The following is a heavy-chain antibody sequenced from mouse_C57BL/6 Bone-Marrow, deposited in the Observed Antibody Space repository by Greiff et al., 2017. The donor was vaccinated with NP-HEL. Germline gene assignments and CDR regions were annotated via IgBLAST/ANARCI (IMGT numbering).Heavy chain of an antibody. Sequence: QVQLQQPGAELVMPGASVKLSCKASGYTFTSYWMHWVKQRPGQGLEWIGEIDPSDSYTNYNQKFKGKSTLTVDKSSSTAYMQLSSLTSEDSAVYYCARGSSSNSFAYWGQVTLVTVSA. D-gene: IGHD2-5*01. CDR2: IDPSDSYT. CDR1: GYTFTSYW. V-gene: IGHV1-69*01. J-gene: IGHJ3*01. CDR3: ARGSSSNSFAY.